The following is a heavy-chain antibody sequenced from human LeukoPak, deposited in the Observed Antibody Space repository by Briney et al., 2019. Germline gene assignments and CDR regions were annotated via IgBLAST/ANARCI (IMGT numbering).Heavy chain of an antibody. D-gene: IGHD6-19*01. Sequence: GGSLRLSCEASGFTFSTFAMIWVRQPPGKGLERVSSIFPSGGEIHYADSVRGRFTISRDNSKSTLSLQMNSLRAEDTAVYYCAKDHRPYSSGWYSSADWGQGTLVTVSS. CDR3: AKDHRPYSSGWYSSAD. CDR1: GFTFSTFA. V-gene: IGHV3-23*01. J-gene: IGHJ4*02. CDR2: IFPSGGEI.